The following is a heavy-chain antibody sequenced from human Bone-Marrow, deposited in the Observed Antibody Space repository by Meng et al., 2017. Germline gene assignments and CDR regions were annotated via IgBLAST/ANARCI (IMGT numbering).Heavy chain of an antibody. V-gene: IGHV4-34*01. J-gene: IGHJ4*02. CDR3: ARGPTTMAHDFDY. CDR1: GGSFSDYD. D-gene: IGHD4-11*01. CDR2: INHSGST. Sequence: VQLKQWGERLFKPSETLSLTCVVSGGSFSDYDWSWIRQPPGKGLEWIGEINHSGSTNYNPSLESRATISVDTSQNNLSLKLSSVTAADSAVYYCARGPTTMAHDFDYWGQGTLVTVSS.